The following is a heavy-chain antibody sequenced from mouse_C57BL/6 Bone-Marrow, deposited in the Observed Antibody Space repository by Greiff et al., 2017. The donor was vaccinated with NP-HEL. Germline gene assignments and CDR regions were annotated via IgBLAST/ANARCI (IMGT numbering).Heavy chain of an antibody. J-gene: IGHJ3*01. CDR1: GYTFTSYW. D-gene: IGHD4-1*01. CDR3: ARRGDWDGFAY. V-gene: IGHV1-69*01. Sequence: VQLQQPGAELVMPGASVKLSCKASGYTFTSYWMHWVKQRPGQGLEWIGDIDPSDSYTNYNQKFKGKSTLTVDTSSSTAYMQLSSLTSEDSAVYYYARRGDWDGFAYWGQGTLVTVSA. CDR2: IDPSDSYT.